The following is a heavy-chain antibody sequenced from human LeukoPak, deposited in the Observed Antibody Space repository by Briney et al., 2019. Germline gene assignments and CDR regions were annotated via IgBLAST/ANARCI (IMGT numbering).Heavy chain of an antibody. CDR2: INPNSGGT. V-gene: IGHV1-2*02. CDR1: GYTFTGYY. J-gene: IGHJ4*02. CDR3: ARGPGITGTILG. Sequence: GASVKVSCKTSGYTFTGYYMHWVRQAPGQGLEWMGWINPNSGGTNYAQKFQGRVTITRDTSISTAYMELSRLRSDDTAVYYCARGPGITGTILGWGQGTLVTVSS. D-gene: IGHD1-7*01.